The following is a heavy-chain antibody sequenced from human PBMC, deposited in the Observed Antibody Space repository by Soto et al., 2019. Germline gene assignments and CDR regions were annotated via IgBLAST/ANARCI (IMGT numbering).Heavy chain of an antibody. V-gene: IGHV4-59*08. CDR3: ARHYCSSGNCYYFDY. D-gene: IGHD2-2*01. J-gene: IGHJ4*02. Sequence: SETLSLTCAVSGGSISNYYWSWIRQPPGKGLEWIGGSGSTNYNPSLKSRVTISVDTSKNQFSLKLSSVTAADTAVYHCARHYCSSGNCYYFDYWGQGILVT. CDR1: GGSISNYY. CDR2: SGST.